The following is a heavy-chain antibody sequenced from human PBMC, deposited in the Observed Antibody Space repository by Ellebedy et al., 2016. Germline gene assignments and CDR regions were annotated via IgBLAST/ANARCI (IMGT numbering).Heavy chain of an antibody. J-gene: IGHJ5*02. Sequence: SETLSLTCNVSGGSVTSDYWNWIRRPPGKGLEWIGFVFHSGATNYNPSLKSRVTMSVDISKNQFSLNLKSVTAADTAVYYCARADVQLIDTWGQGTLVTVSS. CDR3: ARADVQLIDT. CDR1: GGSVTSDY. D-gene: IGHD5-18*01. V-gene: IGHV4-59*02. CDR2: VFHSGAT.